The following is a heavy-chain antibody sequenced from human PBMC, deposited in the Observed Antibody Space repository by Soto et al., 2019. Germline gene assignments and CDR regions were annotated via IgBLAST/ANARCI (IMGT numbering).Heavy chain of an antibody. V-gene: IGHV4-31*03. Sequence: SETLSLTCTVSGGSISSGGYYWSWIRQHPGKGLEWIGYIYYSGSTNYNPSLKSRVTISVDTSKNQFSLKLSSVTAADTAVYYCARLLHLGELSLNDAFDIWGQGTMVTVSS. CDR1: GGSISSGGYY. D-gene: IGHD3-16*02. J-gene: IGHJ3*02. CDR3: ARLLHLGELSLNDAFDI. CDR2: IYYSGST.